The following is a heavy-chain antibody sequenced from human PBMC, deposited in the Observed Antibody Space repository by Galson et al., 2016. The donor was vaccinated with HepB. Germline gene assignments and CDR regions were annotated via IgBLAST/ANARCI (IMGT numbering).Heavy chain of an antibody. J-gene: IGHJ4*02. CDR1: GLRFSSYG. Sequence: SLRLSCAASGLRFSSYGMHWVRQAPGKGLEWVAVISHDGRKKYYGDSVQGRFTISRDNSKNTLYLQMNSLRAEDTAVCYCAKAKLWFGELLPGDWGQGTLVLVSS. D-gene: IGHD3-10*01. CDR3: AKAKLWFGELLPGD. V-gene: IGHV3-30*18. CDR2: ISHDGRKK.